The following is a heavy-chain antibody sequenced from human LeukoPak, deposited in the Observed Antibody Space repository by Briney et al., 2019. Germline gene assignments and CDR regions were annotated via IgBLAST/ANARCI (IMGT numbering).Heavy chain of an antibody. CDR1: GFTFSSYA. V-gene: IGHV3-30*14. CDR3: AREVDHGGNSGFDY. D-gene: IGHD4-23*01. J-gene: IGHJ4*02. CDR2: ISYGGSNK. Sequence: PGGSLRLSCAASGFTFSSYAMHWVRQAPGKGLEWVAVISYGGSNKYYADSVKGRFTISRDNSKNTLYLQMNSLRAEDTAVYYCAREVDHGGNSGFDYWGQGTLVTVSS.